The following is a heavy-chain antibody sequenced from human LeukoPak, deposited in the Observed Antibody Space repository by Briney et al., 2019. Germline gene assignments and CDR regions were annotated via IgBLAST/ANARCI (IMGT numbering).Heavy chain of an antibody. J-gene: IGHJ5*02. CDR2: ISSSSSTI. CDR1: GFTFSSYS. Sequence: PGGSLRLSCAASGFTFSSYSMNWVRQAPGKGLEWVSYISSSSSTIYYADSVKGRFTISRDNAKNSLYLQMNSLRAEDTAVYYCARVSPMVRSWYFDPWGQGTLVTVSS. V-gene: IGHV3-48*01. CDR3: ARVSPMVRSWYFDP. D-gene: IGHD5-18*01.